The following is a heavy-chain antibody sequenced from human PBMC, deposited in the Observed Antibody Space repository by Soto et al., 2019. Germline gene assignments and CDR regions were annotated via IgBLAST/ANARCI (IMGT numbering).Heavy chain of an antibody. D-gene: IGHD3-10*01. V-gene: IGHV3-15*07. CDR1: GFTFSNAW. J-gene: IGHJ6*02. CDR2: IKSKTDGGTT. CDR3: TTAGGLGSGSHPMDYYGMDV. Sequence: GGSLRLSCAASGFTFSNAWMNWVRQAPGKGLEWVGRIKSKTDGGTTDYAAPVKGRFTISIDDSKNRLYLQMNSLKTEDTAVYYCTTAGGLGSGSHPMDYYGMDVWGQGTTVTVSS.